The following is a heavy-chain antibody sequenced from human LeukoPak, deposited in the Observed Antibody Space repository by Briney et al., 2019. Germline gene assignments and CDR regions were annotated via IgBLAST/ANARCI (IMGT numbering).Heavy chain of an antibody. J-gene: IGHJ6*03. Sequence: SETLSLTCTVSGASISSGSYYWSWIRQPAGKGLEWIGRIYTSGSTNYNPSLKSRVSISVDTSKNQFSLKLSSVTAADTAVYYCARFYCSSTSCPNVGYYSYYMDVWGKGTTVTVSS. CDR2: IYTSGST. CDR3: ARFYCSSTSCPNVGYYSYYMDV. V-gene: IGHV4-61*02. CDR1: GASISSGSYY. D-gene: IGHD2-2*01.